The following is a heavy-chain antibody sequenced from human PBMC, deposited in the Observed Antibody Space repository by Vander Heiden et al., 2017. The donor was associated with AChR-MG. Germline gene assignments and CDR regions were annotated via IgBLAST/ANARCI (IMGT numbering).Heavy chain of an antibody. CDR3: ATSARVLDAFHF. V-gene: IGHV1-69*06. CDR2: IIPFSGTT. Sequence: QVQLVQSGAELKKPGSSVKVSCKTSGVTFRNYPIPWVRQAPGQGLEWMGAIIPFSGTTNFAQKFHGRISITADKSTSTVYMDLSSLTSDDSAVYYCATSARVLDAFHFWGPGTVVTVSS. CDR1: GVTFRNYP. J-gene: IGHJ3*01.